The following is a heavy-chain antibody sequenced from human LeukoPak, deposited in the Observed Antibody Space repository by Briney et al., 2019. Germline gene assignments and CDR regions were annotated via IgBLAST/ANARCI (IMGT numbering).Heavy chain of an antibody. J-gene: IGHJ1*01. CDR3: AKMRQGSSWYRRMNFQH. CDR1: GFTFSSYS. D-gene: IGHD6-13*01. CDR2: ISSSSSYI. Sequence: GGSLRLSCAASGFTFSSYSMNWVRQAPGKGLEWVSSISSSSSYIYYADSVKGRFTISRDNSKNTLYLQMNSLRAEDTAVYYCAKMRQGSSWYRRMNFQHWGQGTLVTVSS. V-gene: IGHV3-21*04.